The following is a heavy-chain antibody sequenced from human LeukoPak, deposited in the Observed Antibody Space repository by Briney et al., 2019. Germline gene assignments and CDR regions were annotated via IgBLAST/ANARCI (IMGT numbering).Heavy chain of an antibody. V-gene: IGHV1-69*06. Sequence: SVKVSCKASGGTFSSYAISWVRQAPGQGLEWMGGIIPIFGTANYAQKFQGRVTMTEDTSTDTAYMELSSLRSVDTAVYYCATLTGKGSGYYYYYYMDVWGKGTTVTVSS. D-gene: IGHD1-14*01. J-gene: IGHJ6*03. CDR1: GGTFSSYA. CDR2: IIPIFGTA. CDR3: ATLTGKGSGYYYYYYMDV.